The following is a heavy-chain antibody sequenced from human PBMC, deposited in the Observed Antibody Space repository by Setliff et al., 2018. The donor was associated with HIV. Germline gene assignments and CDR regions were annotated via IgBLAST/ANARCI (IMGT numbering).Heavy chain of an antibody. J-gene: IGHJ4*02. CDR1: SGSFGSYY. D-gene: IGHD6-19*01. CDR3: IIAYSSGWLAPMGFDS. V-gene: IGHV4-34*01. Sequence: SETLSFTCAVNSGSFGSYYWSWLRQSPGKGLEWIGEVNQRVTSNYNPSLKSRVPMSIDESKSQFSLKLSSVTAADTAVYYCIIAYSSGWLAPMGFDSWGQGTLVTVSS. CDR2: VNQRVTS.